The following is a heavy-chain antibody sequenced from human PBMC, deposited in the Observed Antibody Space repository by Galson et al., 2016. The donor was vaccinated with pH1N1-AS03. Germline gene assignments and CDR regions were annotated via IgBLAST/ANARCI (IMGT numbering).Heavy chain of an antibody. CDR2: IYWNDDK. CDR3: TRSRYYNTNLYSFDY. D-gene: IGHD2/OR15-2a*01. V-gene: IGHV2-5*01. J-gene: IGHJ4*02. Sequence: PALVKPTQTLTLTCAFSGFSLATSGVGVGWIRQPPGKALEWLALIYWNDDKLYNPSLKSRLTVTKDTSKNLVVLTLTDMDPVDTATYFCTRSRYYNTNLYSFDYWGQGTLVTVSS. CDR1: GFSLATSGVG.